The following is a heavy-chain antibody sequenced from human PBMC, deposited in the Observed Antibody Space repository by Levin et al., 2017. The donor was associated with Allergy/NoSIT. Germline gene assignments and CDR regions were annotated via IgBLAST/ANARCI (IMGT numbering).Heavy chain of an antibody. CDR2: ISWNSGSI. J-gene: IGHJ6*02. D-gene: IGHD6-6*01. CDR1: GFTFDDYA. Sequence: GGSLRLSCAASGFTFDDYAMHWVRQAPGKGLEWVSGISWNSGSIGYADSVKGRFTISRDNAKNSLYLQMNSLRAEDTALYYCAKDFEYSSSPTSGMDVWGQGTTVTVSS. V-gene: IGHV3-9*01. CDR3: AKDFEYSSSPTSGMDV.